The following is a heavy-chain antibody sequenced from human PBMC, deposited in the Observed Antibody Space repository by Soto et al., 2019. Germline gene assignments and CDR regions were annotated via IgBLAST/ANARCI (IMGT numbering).Heavy chain of an antibody. V-gene: IGHV1-8*01. D-gene: IGHD6-13*01. CDR2: MNPNSGNT. CDR3: ARGKRRAAAGYWYFDL. J-gene: IGHJ2*01. CDR1: GYTFTSYD. Sequence: QVQLVQSGAEVKKPGASVKVSCKASGYTFTSYDINWVRQATGQGLEWMGWMNPNSGNTGYAQKFQGRVTMTRNTSISTAYMELSSLRSEDTAVYYCARGKRRAAAGYWYFDLWGRGTLVTVSS.